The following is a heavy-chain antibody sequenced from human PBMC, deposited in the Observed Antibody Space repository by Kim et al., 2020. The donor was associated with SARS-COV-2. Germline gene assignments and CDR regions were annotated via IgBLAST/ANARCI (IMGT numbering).Heavy chain of an antibody. V-gene: IGHV5-51*01. J-gene: IGHJ4*02. D-gene: IGHD2-15*01. Sequence: PGESDTSYSPSFQGQVTLSADEAISTAYLQWSSLKASDTAMYYCARIGDYWGQGTLVTVSS. CDR2: PGESDT. CDR3: ARIGDY.